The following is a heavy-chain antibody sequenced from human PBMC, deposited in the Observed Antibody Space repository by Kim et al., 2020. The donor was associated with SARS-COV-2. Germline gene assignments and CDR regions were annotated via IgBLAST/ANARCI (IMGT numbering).Heavy chain of an antibody. Sequence: QGRVTITADESTSTAYMELSSLRSEDTAVYYCARGQRYYYDSSGYYFDYWGQGTLVTVSS. CDR3: ARGQRYYYDSSGYYFDY. D-gene: IGHD3-22*01. J-gene: IGHJ4*02. V-gene: IGHV1-69*01.